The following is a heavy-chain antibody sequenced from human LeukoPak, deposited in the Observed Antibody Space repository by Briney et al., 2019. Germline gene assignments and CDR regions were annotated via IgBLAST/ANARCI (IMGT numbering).Heavy chain of an antibody. J-gene: IGHJ5*02. CDR1: GFSLSTSGVG. D-gene: IGHD3-3*01. CDR2: IYWNDDK. CDR3: AHTSGFWSGFVGFDP. V-gene: IGHV2-5*01. Sequence: ESGPTLVNPTQTLTLTCTFSGFSLSTSGVGVGWIRQPPGKALEWLALIYWNDDKRYSPSLKSRLTITKDASKNQVVLTMTNMDPVDTATYYCAHTSGFWSGFVGFDPWGQGTLVTVSS.